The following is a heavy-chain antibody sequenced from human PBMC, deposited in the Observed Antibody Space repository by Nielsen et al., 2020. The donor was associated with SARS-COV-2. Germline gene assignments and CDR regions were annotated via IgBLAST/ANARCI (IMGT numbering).Heavy chain of an antibody. Sequence: GESLKISCAASGFTFSSYAMSWVRQAPGKGLEWVSAISGSGGSTYYADSVKGRFTISRDNSKNTLYLQMNSLRAEDTAVYYCAKRGNSGYDPRVGWFDPWGQGTLVTVSS. CDR3: AKRGNSGYDPRVGWFDP. CDR1: GFTFSSYA. J-gene: IGHJ5*02. D-gene: IGHD5-12*01. V-gene: IGHV3-23*01. CDR2: ISGSGGST.